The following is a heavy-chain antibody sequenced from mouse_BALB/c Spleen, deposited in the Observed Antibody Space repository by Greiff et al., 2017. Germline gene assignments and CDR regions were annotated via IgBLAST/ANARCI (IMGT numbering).Heavy chain of an antibody. CDR3: ARTYYRDDAWFAY. Sequence: DVQLQESGPGLVKPSQSLSLTCTVTGYSITSAYAWNWIRQFPGNTLELMGYISYSGSTSYNQSLKSRISITRDTTKQQFILQLNSVTTEDTATFYCARTYYRDDAWFAYWGQGTLVTVSA. CDR1: GYSITSAYA. J-gene: IGHJ3*01. D-gene: IGHD2-14*01. CDR2: ISYSGST. V-gene: IGHV3-2*02.